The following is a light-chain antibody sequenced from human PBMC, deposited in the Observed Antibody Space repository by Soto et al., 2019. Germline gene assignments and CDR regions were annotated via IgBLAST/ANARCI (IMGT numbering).Light chain of an antibody. CDR1: QSISNN. CDR2: GAS. J-gene: IGKJ2*01. CDR3: QQYGDWPPYT. Sequence: EIVMTQSPATLSVSPGERATLSCRASQSISNNLAWYQQKPGQPPRLLIYGASTRSTGVPARFSGSGSGTEFTLAISSLQSEDFAVYYCQQYGDWPPYTFGQGTRLEIK. V-gene: IGKV3-15*01.